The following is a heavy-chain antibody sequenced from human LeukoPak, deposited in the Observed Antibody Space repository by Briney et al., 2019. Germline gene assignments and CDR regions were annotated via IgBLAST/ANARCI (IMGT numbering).Heavy chain of an antibody. CDR2: INPTSGGT. D-gene: IGHD5/OR15-5a*01. J-gene: IGHJ4*02. Sequence: ASVKVSCKASGYTFIGYYLNWVRRAAGQGLKWMGWINPTSGGTNYAQKFQDRVTMTRDTSINTAYMELSRLTSDDTAVYYCARLGGLSTTAAYWGQGTLVIVSS. CDR3: ARLGGLSTTAAY. CDR1: GYTFIGYY. V-gene: IGHV1-2*02.